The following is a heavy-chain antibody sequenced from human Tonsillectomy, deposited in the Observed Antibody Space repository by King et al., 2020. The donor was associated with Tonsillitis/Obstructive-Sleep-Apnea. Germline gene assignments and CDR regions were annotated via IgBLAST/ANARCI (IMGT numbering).Heavy chain of an antibody. CDR2: ITVEGSGT. D-gene: IGHD1-1*01. CDR3: ARDHSGTGAAFDI. V-gene: IGHV3-74*01. CDR1: EFTFSMYS. Sequence: EVHLVESGGGLVQPGGSLRLSCAVYEFTFSMYSMHWFRRAPGKGLVGVSHITVEGSGTNYADSVKGRFTISRDNAKNTLYLQMNSLRAEDTAVYYCARDHSGTGAAFDIWGQGTMLTVSS. J-gene: IGHJ3*02.